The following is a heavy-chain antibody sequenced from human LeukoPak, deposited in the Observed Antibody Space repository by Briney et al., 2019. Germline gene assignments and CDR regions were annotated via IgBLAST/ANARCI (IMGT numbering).Heavy chain of an antibody. V-gene: IGHV3-21*01. CDR2: IGERLSSI. CDR1: GFPFSSSD. Sequence: GGSLRLSCVASGFPFSSSDMNWVRQAPGRGLEWVSSIGERLSSIYYAASVKGRFSISRDNSMNSLFLQMNSLRVEDTAVYFCARGRLKPSRSGAYFDGLVPAAFDLWGHGTTVTVS. D-gene: IGHD3-10*01. CDR3: ARGRLKPSRSGAYFDGLVPAAFDL. J-gene: IGHJ6*02.